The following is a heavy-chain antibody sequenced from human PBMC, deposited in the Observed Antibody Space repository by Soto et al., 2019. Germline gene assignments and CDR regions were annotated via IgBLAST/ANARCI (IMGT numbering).Heavy chain of an antibody. CDR2: IWYDGSNK. CDR1: GFTFSSYG. J-gene: IGHJ6*03. V-gene: IGHV3-33*01. CDR3: ARAPGNYDFWSGTYYYYYYMDV. D-gene: IGHD3-3*01. Sequence: GGSLRLSCAASGFTFSSYGMHWVRQAPGKGLEWVAVIWYDGSNKYYADSVKGRFTISRDNSKNTLYLQMNSLRAEDTAVYYCARAPGNYDFWSGTYYYYYYMDVWGKGTTVTVSS.